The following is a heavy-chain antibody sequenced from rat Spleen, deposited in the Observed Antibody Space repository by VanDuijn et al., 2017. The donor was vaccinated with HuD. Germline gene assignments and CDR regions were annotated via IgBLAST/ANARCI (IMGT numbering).Heavy chain of an antibody. V-gene: IGHV5-31*01. D-gene: IGHD1-12*02. CDR1: GFTLNDYW. CDR2: ISNARGIT. J-gene: IGHJ2*01. Sequence: EVQLVESGGGLVQPGRSLKLSCVASGFTLNDYWMTWIRQAPGKGLEWVASISNARGITYYPDSVKGRFTISRDIANSTLYLHMDSLRSEDTATYYCARFGYYYDGSSYPYYFDYWGQGVMVTVSS. CDR3: ARFGYYYDGSSYPYYFDY.